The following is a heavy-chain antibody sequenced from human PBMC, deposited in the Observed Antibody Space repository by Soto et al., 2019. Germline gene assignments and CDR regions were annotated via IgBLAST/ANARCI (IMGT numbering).Heavy chain of an antibody. J-gene: IGHJ2*01. CDR3: AREGYYYDSSGYHWYFDL. V-gene: IGHV3-33*01. CDR1: GFTFSSYG. CDR2: IWYDGSNK. Sequence: QVQLVESGGGVVQPGRSLRLSCAASGFTFSSYGMHWVRQAPGKGLEWVAVIWYDGSNKYYADSVKGRFTISRDNSKNTLYLQMNSLRAEDTAVYYCAREGYYYDSSGYHWYFDLWGRGTLVTVSS. D-gene: IGHD3-22*01.